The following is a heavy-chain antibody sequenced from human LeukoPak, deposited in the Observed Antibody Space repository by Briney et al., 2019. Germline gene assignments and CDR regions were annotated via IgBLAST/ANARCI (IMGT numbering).Heavy chain of an antibody. CDR2: AYYRSKWYN. V-gene: IGHV6-1*01. Sequence: SQTLSLTCAISGDNVSSNSAAWNWITQSPSRGLEWLGRAYYRSKWYNDYAVSVKGRITIIPDTSKNQLSLQLNSVTAADTAVYYCASANYYGFNYFDYWGQGALVTVSS. CDR1: GDNVSSNSAA. D-gene: IGHD3-10*01. J-gene: IGHJ4*02. CDR3: ASANYYGFNYFDY.